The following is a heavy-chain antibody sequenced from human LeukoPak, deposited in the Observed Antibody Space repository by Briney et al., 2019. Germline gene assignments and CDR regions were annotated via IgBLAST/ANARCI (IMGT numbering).Heavy chain of an antibody. V-gene: IGHV4-30-4*01. CDR2: IYYSGST. Sequence: SETLSLTCTVSGGSISSGDYYWSWIRQPPGKGLEWIGYIYYSGSTYYNPSLKSRVTISVDTSKNQFSLKLSSVTAADTAVYYWARVPSYGDYTTGDYWGQGTLVTVSS. CDR1: GGSISSGDYY. CDR3: ARVPSYGDYTTGDY. D-gene: IGHD4-17*01. J-gene: IGHJ4*02.